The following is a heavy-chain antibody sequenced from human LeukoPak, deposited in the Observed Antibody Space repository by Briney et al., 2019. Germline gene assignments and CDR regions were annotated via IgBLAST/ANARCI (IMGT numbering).Heavy chain of an antibody. Sequence: NTSETLSLTCTVSGGSISSYYWSWIRQPPGEGLEWIGYIYYSGSTNYNPSLKSRVTISVDTSKNQFSLKLSSVTAADTAVYYCARHLPSASRAAGPVAFDYWGQGTLVTVSS. CDR3: ARHLPSASRAAGPVAFDY. CDR2: IYYSGST. CDR1: GGSISSYY. J-gene: IGHJ4*02. V-gene: IGHV4-59*08. D-gene: IGHD6-13*01.